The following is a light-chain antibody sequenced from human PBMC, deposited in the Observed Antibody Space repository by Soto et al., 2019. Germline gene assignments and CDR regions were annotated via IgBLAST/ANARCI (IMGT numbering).Light chain of an antibody. Sequence: DIVMTQSPDSLAVSLGERATIKCKSSQSVLYNSNNKNYLAWYQQKPGQPPKLRISWASTRETGVPDRVSGSGSGTHFSLTISSLQAEDVAVYYCQHYSSSPGYPFHQGTKLELK. CDR1: QSVLYNSNNKNY. CDR2: WAS. J-gene: IGKJ2*01. CDR3: QHYSSSPGYP. V-gene: IGKV4-1*01.